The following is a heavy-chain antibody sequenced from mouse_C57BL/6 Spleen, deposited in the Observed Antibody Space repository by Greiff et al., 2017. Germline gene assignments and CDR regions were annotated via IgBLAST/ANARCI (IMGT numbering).Heavy chain of an antibody. CDR2: IHPGSGKT. CDR3: AREEITTEAMDY. CDR1: GYTFTSYW. D-gene: IGHD2-4*01. Sequence: QVQLQQPGAELVKPGASVKMSCKASGYTFTSYWITWVKQRPGQGLEWIGDIHPGSGKTNDNEKFKSKATVNVDISSSTAYMQLSRLTSEDSAVYYCAREEITTEAMDYWGQGTSVTVSS. V-gene: IGHV1-55*01. J-gene: IGHJ4*01.